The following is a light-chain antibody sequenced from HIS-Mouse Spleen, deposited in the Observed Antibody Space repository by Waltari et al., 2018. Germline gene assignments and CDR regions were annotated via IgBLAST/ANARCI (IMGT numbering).Light chain of an antibody. CDR1: QGIINY. J-gene: IGKJ5*01. CDR3: QKYISAPLIT. V-gene: IGKV1-27*01. CDR2: AAS. Sequence: DIQMTQSPSSLSASVGDRVTITCRASQGIINYLACSQQKPGKVPKLLIYAASTLQSGVPSRFSSSGSGTDVTITISSLQPEDDATYYCQKYISAPLITFGQGTRLEIK.